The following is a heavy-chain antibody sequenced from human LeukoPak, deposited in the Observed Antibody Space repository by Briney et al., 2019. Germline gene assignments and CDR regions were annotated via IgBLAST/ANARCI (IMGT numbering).Heavy chain of an antibody. CDR1: GFTFSSYG. Sequence: PGGSLRLSCAASGFTFSSYGMSWVRQAPGKGLEWVSVISGSGGSTYYADSVKGRFTISRDNFKNTLYLQMNSLRAEDTAVYYCAKDNWNYVTSGFDYWGQGTLVTVSS. CDR2: ISGSGGST. CDR3: AKDNWNYVTSGFDY. J-gene: IGHJ4*02. V-gene: IGHV3-23*01. D-gene: IGHD1-7*01.